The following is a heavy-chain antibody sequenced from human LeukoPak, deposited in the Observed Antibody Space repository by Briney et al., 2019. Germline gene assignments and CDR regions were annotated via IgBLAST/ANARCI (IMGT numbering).Heavy chain of an antibody. CDR1: GYTFTSYD. J-gene: IGHJ6*03. CDR3: ARGDAVVPAAMTYYYYYMDV. Sequence: GASVKVSCKASGYTFTSYDINWVRQATGQGLEWMGWMNPNSGNTGYAQKFQGRVTITRNTSISTAYMELSSLRSEDTAVYYCARGDAVVPAAMTYYYYYMDVWGKGTTVTVSS. D-gene: IGHD2-2*01. V-gene: IGHV1-8*01. CDR2: MNPNSGNT.